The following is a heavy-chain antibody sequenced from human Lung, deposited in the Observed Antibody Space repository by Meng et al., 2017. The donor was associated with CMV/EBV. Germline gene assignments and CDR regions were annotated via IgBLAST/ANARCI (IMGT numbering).Heavy chain of an antibody. V-gene: IGHV4-31*03. CDR2: IYYSGST. CDR1: GGSISSGGYY. Sequence: SETXSLXCTVPGGSISSGGYYWSWIRQHPGKGLEWIGYIYYSGSTYYNPSLKSRVTISVDTSKNQFSLKLSSVTAADTAVYYCARDRSHSYYYYGMDVWGQGTTVTVSS. CDR3: ARDRSHSYYYYGMDV. J-gene: IGHJ6*02.